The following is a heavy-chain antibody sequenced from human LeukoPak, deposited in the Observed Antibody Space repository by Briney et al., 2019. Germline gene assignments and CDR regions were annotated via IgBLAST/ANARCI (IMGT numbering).Heavy chain of an antibody. Sequence: GGSLRLSCTASGFTFGDYAMSWFRQAPGKGLEWVGFIRSKAYGGTTEYAASVKGRFTISRDDSKSIAYLQMNSLKTEDTAVYYCTRVPFGWLQFGSDYWGQGTLVTVSS. CDR3: TRVPFGWLQFGSDY. D-gene: IGHD5-24*01. CDR2: IRSKAYGGTT. V-gene: IGHV3-49*03. J-gene: IGHJ4*02. CDR1: GFTFGDYA.